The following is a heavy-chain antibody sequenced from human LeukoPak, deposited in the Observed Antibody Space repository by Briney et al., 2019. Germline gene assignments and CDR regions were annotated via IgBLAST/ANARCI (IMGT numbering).Heavy chain of an antibody. Sequence: ASVKVSCKASGYTFTSYGISWVRQAPGQGLEWMGWISAYNGNTNYAQKLQGRVTMTTDTSTSTAYMELRSLRSDDTAVYYCARHWDSWSGSSKYYFDYWGQGTLVTVSS. CDR1: GYTFTSYG. CDR2: ISAYNGNT. V-gene: IGHV1-18*01. J-gene: IGHJ4*02. CDR3: ARHWDSWSGSSKYYFDY. D-gene: IGHD3-3*01.